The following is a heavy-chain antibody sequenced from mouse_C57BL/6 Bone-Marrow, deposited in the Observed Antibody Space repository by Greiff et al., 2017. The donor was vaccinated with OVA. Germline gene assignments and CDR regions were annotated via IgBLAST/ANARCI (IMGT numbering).Heavy chain of an antibody. CDR2: IYPRSGNT. V-gene: IGHV1-81*01. Sequence: VTLLESGAELARPGASVKLSCKASGYTFTSYGISWVKQRTGQGLEWIGEIYPRSGNTYYNEKFKGKATLTADKSSSTAYMELRSLTSEDSAVYFCARDGYYSGYAMDYWGQGTSVTVSS. J-gene: IGHJ4*01. CDR1: GYTFTSYG. CDR3: ARDGYYSGYAMDY. D-gene: IGHD2-3*01.